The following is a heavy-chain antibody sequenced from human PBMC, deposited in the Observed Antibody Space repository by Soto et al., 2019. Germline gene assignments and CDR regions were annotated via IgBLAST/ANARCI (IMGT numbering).Heavy chain of an antibody. CDR1: GGTFSSYA. Sequence: VASVKVSCKASGGTFSSYAISWVREAPGQGLELMGGIIPIFGTANYAQKFQGRVTITADESTSTAYMELSSLRSEDTAVYYCARGRGAAAAGTYNWFDPWGQGTLVTVYS. CDR2: IIPIFGTA. D-gene: IGHD6-13*01. CDR3: ARGRGAAAAGTYNWFDP. V-gene: IGHV1-69*13. J-gene: IGHJ5*02.